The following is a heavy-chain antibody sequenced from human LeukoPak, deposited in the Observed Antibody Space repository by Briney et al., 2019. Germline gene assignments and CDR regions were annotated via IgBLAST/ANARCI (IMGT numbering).Heavy chain of an antibody. V-gene: IGHV1-2*02. CDR2: INPNTGGT. CDR3: VRDGLGSGTSYDY. J-gene: IGHJ4*02. D-gene: IGHD3-10*01. CDR1: GYTFTGYY. Sequence: ASVKVTCKASGYTFTGYYMHWVRQAPGQGPEWMGWINPNTGGTNYAQNFQGRVTMTRDTSSSTAYMELSRLRSDDTAVYYCVRDGLGSGTSYDYWGQGTLVTVSS.